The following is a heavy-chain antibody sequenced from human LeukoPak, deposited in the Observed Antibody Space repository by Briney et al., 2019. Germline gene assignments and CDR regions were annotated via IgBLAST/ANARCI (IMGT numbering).Heavy chain of an antibody. Sequence: ASVKVSCKASGYTFTSYGISWVRQAPGQGLEWMGWISAYNGNTNYAQKLQGRVTMTTDTSTSTAYMELRSLRSDDTAVYYCARVEGQWLVQNYNYWGQGTLVTVSS. D-gene: IGHD6-19*01. V-gene: IGHV1-18*01. CDR2: ISAYNGNT. CDR1: GYTFTSYG. J-gene: IGHJ4*02. CDR3: ARVEGQWLVQNYNY.